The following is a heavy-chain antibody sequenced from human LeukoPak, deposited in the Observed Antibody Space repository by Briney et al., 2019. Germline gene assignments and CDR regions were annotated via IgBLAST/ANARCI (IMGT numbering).Heavy chain of an antibody. CDR1: GGSISSSSYY. CDR3: ARHYYDSSGYFDY. J-gene: IGHJ4*02. V-gene: IGHV4-39*07. Sequence: SETLSLTCTVSGGSISSSSYYWGWIRQPPGKGLEWIGEINHSGSTNYNPSLKSRVTISVGTSKNQFSLKLSSVTAADTAVYYCARHYYDSSGYFDYWGQGTLVTVSS. CDR2: INHSGST. D-gene: IGHD3-22*01.